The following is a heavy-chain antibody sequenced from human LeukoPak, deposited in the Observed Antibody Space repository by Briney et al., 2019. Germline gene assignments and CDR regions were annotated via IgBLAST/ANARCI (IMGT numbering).Heavy chain of an antibody. D-gene: IGHD6-19*01. J-gene: IGHJ5*02. V-gene: IGHV4-39*01. CDR1: GSSISSSSYY. Sequence: WDTLSLTCTVSGSSISSSSYYWGVIREPPGKGLEWIGSIYYSGSTYYNPSLKSRVTIPVDTSKNQFSLKLSSVTAADTAVYYCASSGIAVRSWFDPWGQGTLVTVSS. CDR3: ASSGIAVRSWFDP. CDR2: IYYSGST.